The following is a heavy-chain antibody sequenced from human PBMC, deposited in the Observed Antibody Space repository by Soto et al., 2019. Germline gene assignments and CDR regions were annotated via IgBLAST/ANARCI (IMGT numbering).Heavy chain of an antibody. CDR2: ISAYNGNT. D-gene: IGHD2-2*01. J-gene: IGHJ3*02. CDR3: ARDDCSSTSCYAPSSAFDI. CDR1: GYTFTSYG. Sequence: GASVKVSCKASGYTFTSYGISWVRQAPGQGLEWMGWISAYNGNTNYAQKLQGRVTVTTDTSTSTAYMELRSLRSDDTAVYYCARDDCSSTSCYAPSSAFDIWGQGTMVTVSS. V-gene: IGHV1-18*01.